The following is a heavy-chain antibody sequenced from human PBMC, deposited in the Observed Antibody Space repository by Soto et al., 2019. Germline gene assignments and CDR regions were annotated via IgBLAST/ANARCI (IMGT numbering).Heavy chain of an antibody. CDR3: ARDVAPSDY. D-gene: IGHD2-21*01. CDR1: GFTFSSYW. CDR2: IKQDGSEK. J-gene: IGHJ4*02. Sequence: GGSLRLSCVASGFTFSSYWMSWVRQAPGKGLEWVANIKQDGSEKYYVDSVKGRFTISRDNAKNSLYLQMNSLRAEDTAVYYCARDVAPSDYWGQGTLVTVSS. V-gene: IGHV3-7*01.